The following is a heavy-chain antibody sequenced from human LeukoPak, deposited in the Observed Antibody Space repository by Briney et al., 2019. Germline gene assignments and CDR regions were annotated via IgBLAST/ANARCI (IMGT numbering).Heavy chain of an antibody. V-gene: IGHV3-11*03. CDR3: AKLFKAYSSSWIDY. Sequence: PGGSLRLSCAASGFTFSDYYMSWIRHAPGQGLEWVAYISHSSGFTNYADSVKGRFAISRDNAKNSLYLQMDSLRAEDTAIYYCAKLFKAYSSSWIDYWGQGNLVTVSS. D-gene: IGHD6-13*01. CDR2: ISHSSGFT. J-gene: IGHJ4*02. CDR1: GFTFSDYY.